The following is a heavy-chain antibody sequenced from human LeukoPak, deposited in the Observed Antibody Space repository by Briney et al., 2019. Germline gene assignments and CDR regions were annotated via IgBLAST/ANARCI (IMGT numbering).Heavy chain of an antibody. CDR2: ISGSGGST. J-gene: IGHJ4*02. D-gene: IGHD6-13*01. CDR1: GFTFRSHA. V-gene: IGHV3-23*01. Sequence: GGSLRLSCVGSGFTFRSHAMSWVRQAPGKGLEWVSAISGSGGSTYYADSVKGRFTISRDNSKNTLYLQMNSLRAEDTAVYYCAKVAAASQIGDYWGQGTLVTVSS. CDR3: AKVAAASQIGDY.